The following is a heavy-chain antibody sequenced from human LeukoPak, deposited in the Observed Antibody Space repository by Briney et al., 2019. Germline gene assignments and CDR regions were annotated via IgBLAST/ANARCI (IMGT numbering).Heavy chain of an antibody. Sequence: GGSLRLSCAASGFTLSNYGVHWVRQAQGKGLGWVAFIRSVGSNKYYADSVKGRFSLSRHNSKHTLYLQMSSLRAEDTDVYYCAKDRGYYDSSGYSYYFDYWGQRTLVSVSS. D-gene: IGHD3-22*01. CDR2: IRSVGSNK. CDR1: GFTLSNYG. CDR3: AKDRGYYDSSGYSYYFDY. V-gene: IGHV3-30*02. J-gene: IGHJ4*02.